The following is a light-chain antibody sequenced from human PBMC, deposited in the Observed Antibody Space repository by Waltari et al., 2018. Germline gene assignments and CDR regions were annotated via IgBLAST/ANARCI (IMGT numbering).Light chain of an antibody. V-gene: IGLV2-8*01. Sequence: QSALTQPPSASGSPGQSVTISCTGTSSDVGGYNYVSWYQQHPGKAPKLMIFEVSKRPSGVPVLFSDSKSANTASLTVSGLQADAEAHYYCSSYAGSNNWVFGGGTKLTVL. CDR3: SSYAGSNNWV. J-gene: IGLJ3*02. CDR1: SSDVGGYNY. CDR2: EVS.